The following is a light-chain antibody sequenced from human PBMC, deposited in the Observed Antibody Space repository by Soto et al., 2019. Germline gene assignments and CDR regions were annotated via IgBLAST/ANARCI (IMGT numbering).Light chain of an antibody. CDR2: ENN. CDR1: SSNIGNNY. Sequence: QSVLTHPPSVSASPGQKVTISCSGSSSNIGNNYVAWYQQLPGTAPKLLIYENNKRPSGIPDRFSGSKSGTSATLGITGLQTWYEADYYCGTWDSSLSAVVFGGGTKLTVL. CDR3: GTWDSSLSAVV. J-gene: IGLJ3*02. V-gene: IGLV1-51*02.